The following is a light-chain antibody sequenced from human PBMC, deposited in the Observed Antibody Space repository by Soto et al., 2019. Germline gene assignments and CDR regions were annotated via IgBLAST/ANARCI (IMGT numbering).Light chain of an antibody. CDR3: CSYSGSGTPVV. Sequence: QSALTQPASVSGSPGQSITISCTGTSSDVGSYNLVSWYQQHPGKAPKLMIYEVSKRPSGVSNRFSGSKSGNTASLTISGLQAEDECDYYCCSYSGSGTPVVFGGGTKLTVL. V-gene: IGLV2-23*02. CDR2: EVS. CDR1: SSDVGSYNL. J-gene: IGLJ2*01.